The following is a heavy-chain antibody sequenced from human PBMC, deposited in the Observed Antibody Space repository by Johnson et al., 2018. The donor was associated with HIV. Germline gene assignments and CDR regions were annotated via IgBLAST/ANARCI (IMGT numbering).Heavy chain of an antibody. CDR1: GFNFSTYW. Sequence: EVQLVESGGGLVQPGGSLRLSCAASGFNFSTYWMTWVRQAPGKGLAWISYIGRSGTTIYYADSVKGRFTISRDNAKNSLYLQMNSLRAEDTALYYCARASAATKGNAFDIWGQGTMVTVSS. CDR2: IGRSGTTI. V-gene: IGHV3-48*04. CDR3: ARASAATKGNAFDI. D-gene: IGHD1-26*01. J-gene: IGHJ3*02.